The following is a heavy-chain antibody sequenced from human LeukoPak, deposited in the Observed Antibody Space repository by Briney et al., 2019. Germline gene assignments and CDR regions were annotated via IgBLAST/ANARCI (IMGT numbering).Heavy chain of an antibody. D-gene: IGHD1-26*01. CDR2: ISYDGSNK. Sequence: TGGSLRLSCAASGFTFSSYGMHWVRQAPGKGLGWVAVISYDGSNKYYADAVKGRFTISRDNSKTTLYLQMNSLRAEDTAVYYCAKVGDSGSSGADYWGQGTLVTVSS. V-gene: IGHV3-30*18. CDR1: GFTFSSYG. J-gene: IGHJ4*02. CDR3: AKVGDSGSSGADY.